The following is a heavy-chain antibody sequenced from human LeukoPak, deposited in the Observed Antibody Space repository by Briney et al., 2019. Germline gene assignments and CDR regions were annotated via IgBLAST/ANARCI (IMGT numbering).Heavy chain of an antibody. V-gene: IGHV3-30*02. CDR3: EKEGYYYDSSGYYYLWDDAFDF. D-gene: IGHD3-22*01. Sequence: GGSLRLSCAASGFTFSSYCMHWVRQAPGKGLEWVAFIRDNGSNKNYADSVKGRFTISRDNSKNTQYLQMNRLRAENTAVYYCEKEGYYYDSSGYYYLWDDAFDFWCQGKMVPVSS. J-gene: IGHJ3*01. CDR1: GFTFSSYC. CDR2: IRDNGSNK.